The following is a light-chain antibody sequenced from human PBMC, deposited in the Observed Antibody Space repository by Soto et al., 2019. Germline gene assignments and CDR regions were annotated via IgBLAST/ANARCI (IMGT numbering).Light chain of an antibody. V-gene: IGLV2-14*01. J-gene: IGLJ1*01. CDR1: SRDVGGYNY. CDR3: SSNTASFTDV. Sequence: QSALTQPASVSGSPGQSITISCTGTSRDVGGYNYVSWYQHHPGKAPKLLISEVTYRPSGVSTRFSGSKSGNTASLTISGLQTEDEADYYCSSNTASFTDVFGTGTKVTVL. CDR2: EVT.